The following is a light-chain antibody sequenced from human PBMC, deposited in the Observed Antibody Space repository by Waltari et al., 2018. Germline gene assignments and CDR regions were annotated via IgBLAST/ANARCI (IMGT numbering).Light chain of an antibody. V-gene: IGLV2-14*03. Sequence: QSALTQPASVSGSPGQSISISCTGTRNDIGSYNYVYWYQHHPGKAPRLMIYDVTRRPSGVSNRFSGSKSGNTASLTISGLQADDEAVYYCNSYKSVITGMVFGGGTKLTVL. J-gene: IGLJ2*01. CDR3: NSYKSVITGMV. CDR1: RNDIGSYNY. CDR2: DVT.